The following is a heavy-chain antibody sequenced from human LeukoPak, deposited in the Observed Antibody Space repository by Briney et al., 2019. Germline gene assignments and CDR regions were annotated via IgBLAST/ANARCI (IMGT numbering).Heavy chain of an antibody. D-gene: IGHD3-10*01. J-gene: IGHJ6*02. V-gene: IGHV4-39*01. CDR1: GGSISSSSYY. CDR3: YHRPSGESVLPTGMDV. Sequence: SETLSLTCTVSGGSISSSSYYWGWIRQPPGKGLEWIGSIYYSGSTYYNPSLKSRVTISVDTSKNQFSLKLSSATAADTAVYYCYHRPSGESVLPTGMDVWGQGTTVTVSS. CDR2: IYYSGST.